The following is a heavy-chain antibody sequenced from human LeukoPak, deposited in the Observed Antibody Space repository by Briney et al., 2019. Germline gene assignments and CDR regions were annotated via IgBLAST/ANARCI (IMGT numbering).Heavy chain of an antibody. D-gene: IGHD6-13*01. V-gene: IGHV3-7*01. J-gene: IGHJ4*02. CDR1: GFTVSSTY. CDR3: ATDLGSSRPNF. CDR2: IKQDGSEK. Sequence: GGSLRLSCTSSGFTVSSTYISWVRQAPGKGLEWVANIKQDGSEKYYVDSAKGRFTISRDNAKNSLYLQMNSLRAEDTAVYYCATDLGSSRPNFWGQGTLVTVSS.